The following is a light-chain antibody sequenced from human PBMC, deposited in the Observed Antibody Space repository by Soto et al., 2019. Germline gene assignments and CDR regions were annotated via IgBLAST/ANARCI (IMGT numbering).Light chain of an antibody. Sequence: DIQMTQSPSTLSASVGDRVTITCRASQSIKNWLAWYQQKPGEAPKLLIYKASTLESGVPSRFSGSGSGTEFTLTISCLKPDDVATYYCQKYNSYSQFTFGPGTKVDIK. CDR3: QKYNSYSQFT. J-gene: IGKJ3*01. V-gene: IGKV1-5*03. CDR1: QSIKNW. CDR2: KAS.